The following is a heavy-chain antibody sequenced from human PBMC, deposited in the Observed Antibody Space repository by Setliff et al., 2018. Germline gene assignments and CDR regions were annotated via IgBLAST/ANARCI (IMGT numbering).Heavy chain of an antibody. CDR2: INMYTQDP. Sequence: ASVKVSCKASGYTFTSYAMNWVRQAPGQGLEWMGWINMYTQDPAYARDFTGRFVFSLDTSASTAYLQINNLKAEDSAMYYCVRHTDYANGDFDYWGQGTLVTVSS. CDR3: VRHTDYANGDFDY. CDR1: GYTFTSYA. V-gene: IGHV7-4-1*02. D-gene: IGHD2-8*01. J-gene: IGHJ4*02.